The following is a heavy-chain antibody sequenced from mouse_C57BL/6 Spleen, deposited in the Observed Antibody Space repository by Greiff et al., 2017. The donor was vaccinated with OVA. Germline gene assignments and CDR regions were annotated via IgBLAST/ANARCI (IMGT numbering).Heavy chain of an antibody. Sequence: VQLQQSGAELVRPGASVTLSCKASGYTFTDYEMHWVKQTPVHGLEWIGAIDPETGGTAYNQKFKGKAILTADKSSSTAYMELRSLTSEDSAVYYCTRGGITTVVAPDFAYWGQGTLVTVSA. J-gene: IGHJ3*01. D-gene: IGHD1-1*01. CDR3: TRGGITTVVAPDFAY. CDR1: GYTFTDYE. CDR2: IDPETGGT. V-gene: IGHV1-15*01.